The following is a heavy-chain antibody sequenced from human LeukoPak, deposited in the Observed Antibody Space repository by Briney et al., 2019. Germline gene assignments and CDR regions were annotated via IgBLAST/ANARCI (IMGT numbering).Heavy chain of an antibody. CDR3: ARGRVAAAGYFDY. V-gene: IGHV4-31*11. CDR2: IYYSGST. J-gene: IGHJ4*02. D-gene: IGHD6-13*01. Sequence: PSETLSLTCAVSGGSISSGGYSWSWIRQPPGKGLEWIGYIYYSGSTYYNPSLKSRVTISVDTSKNQFSLKLSSVTAADTAVYYCARGRVAAAGYFDYWGQGTLVTVSS. CDR1: GGSISSGGYS.